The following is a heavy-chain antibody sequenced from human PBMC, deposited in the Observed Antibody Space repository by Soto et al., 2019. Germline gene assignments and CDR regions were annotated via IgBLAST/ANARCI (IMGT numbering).Heavy chain of an antibody. CDR1: GFTFSSYV. V-gene: IGHV3-30*04. D-gene: IGHD3-10*01. J-gene: IGHJ6*02. CDR2: ISYDGSNK. CDR3: ARMYDGSYYYYDMDV. Sequence: PGGSLRLSCVASGFTFSSYVMHWVRQAPGEGLEWVAVISYDGSNKYYADSVKGRFTISRDNSKNTLYLQVNSLRVEDTAVYYCARMYDGSYYYYDMDVWGQGTTVTVSS.